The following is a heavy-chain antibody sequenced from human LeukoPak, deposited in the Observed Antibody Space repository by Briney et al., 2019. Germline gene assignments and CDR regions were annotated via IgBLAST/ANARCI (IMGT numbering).Heavy chain of an antibody. J-gene: IGHJ4*02. CDR1: GGSISSYY. D-gene: IGHD3-3*01. V-gene: IGHV4-59*01. CDR2: FYYSGST. Sequence: PSETLSLTCIVSGGSISSYYWSWIRQPPGKGLEWIWYFYYSGSTHYNPSLKSRVTISVDTSKTQFSLKLSSVTAADTAVYYCARIYDCWSGFDYWGQGTLVTVSS. CDR3: ARIYDCWSGFDY.